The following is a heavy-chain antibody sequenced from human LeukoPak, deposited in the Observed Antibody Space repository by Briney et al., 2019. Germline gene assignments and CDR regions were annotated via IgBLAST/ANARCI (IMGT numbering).Heavy chain of an antibody. CDR3: ATGGRRYYAD. D-gene: IGHD2/OR15-2a*01. Sequence: GGSLRLSCVVSGFMFSSNTMTWVRQAPGKGLEWVANIKEDGSEKHYVDSVKGRSTISRDNAKNSLYLQMNSLRAEDTAVYSCATGGRRYYADWGQGTLVTVSS. V-gene: IGHV3-7*01. CDR1: GFMFSSNT. J-gene: IGHJ4*02. CDR2: IKEDGSEK.